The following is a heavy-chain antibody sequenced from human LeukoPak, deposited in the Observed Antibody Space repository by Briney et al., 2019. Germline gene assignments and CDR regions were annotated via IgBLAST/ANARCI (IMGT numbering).Heavy chain of an antibody. CDR1: GYTFTSYD. D-gene: IGHD6-19*01. CDR2: MNPNSGNT. J-gene: IGHJ4*02. V-gene: IGHV1-8*01. Sequence: GASVKVSCKASGYTFTSYDFNWVRQAAGQGLEWMGWMNPNSGNTGYSQKFQGRVTMTRNTSISTAYMELSSLRSEDTAVYYCARDNSGQYYFDYWGQGTLVTVSS. CDR3: ARDNSGQYYFDY.